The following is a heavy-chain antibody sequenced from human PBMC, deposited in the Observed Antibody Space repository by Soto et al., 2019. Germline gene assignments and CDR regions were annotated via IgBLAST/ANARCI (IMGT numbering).Heavy chain of an antibody. CDR3: ATRSITMVRGVIMAHYYYYGMDV. CDR1: GYTLTELS. J-gene: IGHJ6*02. V-gene: IGHV1-24*01. CDR2: FDPEDGET. D-gene: IGHD3-10*01. Sequence: ASVKVSCKVSGYTLTELSMHWVRQAPGKGLEWMGGFDPEDGETIYAQKFQGRVTMTEDTSTDTAYMELSSLRSEDTAVYYCATRSITMVRGVIMAHYYYYGMDVWGQGTTVTVS.